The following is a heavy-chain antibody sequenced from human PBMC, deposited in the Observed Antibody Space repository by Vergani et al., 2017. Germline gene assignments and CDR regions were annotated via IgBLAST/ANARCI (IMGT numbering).Heavy chain of an antibody. CDR3: ARGVPLRYFDWLFHLDAFDI. CDR1: GGSISSGCYY. Sequence: QVQLQESGPGLVKPSQTLSLTCTVSGGSISSGCYYWSWIRQHPGKGLEWIGYIYYSGSTYYNPSLKSRVTISVDTSKSQFSLKLSSVTAADTTVYYCARGVPLRYFDWLFHLDAFDIWGQGTMVTVSS. J-gene: IGHJ3*02. CDR2: IYYSGST. V-gene: IGHV4-31*03. D-gene: IGHD3-9*01.